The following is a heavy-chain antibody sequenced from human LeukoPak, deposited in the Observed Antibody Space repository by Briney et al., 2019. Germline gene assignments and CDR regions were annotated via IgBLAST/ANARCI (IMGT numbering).Heavy chain of an antibody. D-gene: IGHD3-10*01. Sequence: PGGSLRLSCAASGFTFSSYAMSWVRQAPGKGLEWVSGISASGGSTSYADSVKGRFTISRDNSKNTVYVQMNSLRVEDTAVYFCAKDPGLVRGVSDYWGQGTLVTVSS. CDR3: AKDPGLVRGVSDY. V-gene: IGHV3-23*01. CDR2: ISASGGST. CDR1: GFTFSSYA. J-gene: IGHJ4*02.